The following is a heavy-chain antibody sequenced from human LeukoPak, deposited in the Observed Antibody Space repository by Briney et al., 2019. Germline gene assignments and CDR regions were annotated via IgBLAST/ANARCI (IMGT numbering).Heavy chain of an antibody. D-gene: IGHD5-24*01. CDR2: INHSGST. Sequence: SETLSLTCAVYGGSFSGYYWSWIRQPPGKGLEWIGEINHSGSTNYNPSLKSRVTISVDTSKNQFSLKLSSVTAADTAVYYCARPGRGKRWLQFYYMDVWGQGTLVTVSS. V-gene: IGHV4-34*01. J-gene: IGHJ4*02. CDR1: GGSFSGYY. CDR3: ARPGRGKRWLQFYYMDV.